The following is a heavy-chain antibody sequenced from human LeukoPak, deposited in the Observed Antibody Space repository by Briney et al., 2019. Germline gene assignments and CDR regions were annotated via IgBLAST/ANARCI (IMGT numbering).Heavy chain of an antibody. Sequence: PGGSLRLSCAASGFTFSNYGMHWVSQVPGKGLEWVAAIWFDGIRKYYADSVKGRLTISRDNSKNTLYLQMSSLRAEDTAVYYCARDLEDSSPFGAFDMWGQGTMVTVSS. J-gene: IGHJ3*02. V-gene: IGHV3-33*01. CDR1: GFTFSNYG. CDR2: IWFDGIRK. D-gene: IGHD3-22*01. CDR3: ARDLEDSSPFGAFDM.